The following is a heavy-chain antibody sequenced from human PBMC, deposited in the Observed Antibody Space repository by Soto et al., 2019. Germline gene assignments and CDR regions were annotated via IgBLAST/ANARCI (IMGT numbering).Heavy chain of an antibody. V-gene: IGHV1-69*02. CDR1: GDTFTFYS. Sequence: QVQLVQYGAEVKKPGSSVRVSCKASGDTFTFYSINWVRQAPGLGLEWMGRINPILSMSNYAQRFQGRVTMTADKSTSTAYMELSSLISEDTAMYYCASSYGSGYRAFDYWGQGALVPFSS. J-gene: IGHJ4*02. CDR3: ASSYGSGYRAFDY. CDR2: INPILSMS. D-gene: IGHD3-10*01.